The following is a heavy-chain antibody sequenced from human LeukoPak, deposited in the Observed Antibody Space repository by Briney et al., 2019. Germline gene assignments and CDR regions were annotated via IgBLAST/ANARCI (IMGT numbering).Heavy chain of an antibody. Sequence: ASVKVSCKASGGTFSSYAISRVRQAPGQGLEWMGRIIPIFGTANYAQKFQGRVTITADESTSTAYMELSSLRSEDTAVYYCAREAPEGGFDYWGQGTLVTVSS. CDR3: AREAPEGGFDY. D-gene: IGHD3-16*01. CDR1: GGTFSSYA. J-gene: IGHJ4*02. V-gene: IGHV1-69*13. CDR2: IIPIFGTA.